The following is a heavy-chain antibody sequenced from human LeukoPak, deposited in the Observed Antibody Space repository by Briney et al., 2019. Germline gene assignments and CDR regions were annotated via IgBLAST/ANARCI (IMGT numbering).Heavy chain of an antibody. D-gene: IGHD4-17*01. V-gene: IGHV5-51*01. Sequence: GESLKISRKGTGYIFITNWIGWVRQMPGKGLEWMGIIYPDDSDTRYSPSFQGQVTISADKSISTAYLQWSSLKASDTAMYYCVRLADGAYFDYWGQGTLVIVSS. J-gene: IGHJ4*02. CDR2: IYPDDSDT. CDR1: GYIFITNW. CDR3: VRLADGAYFDY.